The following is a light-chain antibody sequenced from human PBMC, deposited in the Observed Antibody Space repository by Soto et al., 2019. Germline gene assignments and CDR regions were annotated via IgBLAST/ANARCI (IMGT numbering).Light chain of an antibody. Sequence: SSKSVYLGDRRIITKRASQGISTYLNWYHQKPGKAPKLPIYAASSLRSGVPSSFSGSGSGTEFTLTINSLQPEDFATYYCLQHNSYPWTFGQGTEVDIK. J-gene: IGKJ1*01. CDR2: AAS. V-gene: IGKV1-17*01. CDR1: QGISTY. CDR3: LQHNSYPWT.